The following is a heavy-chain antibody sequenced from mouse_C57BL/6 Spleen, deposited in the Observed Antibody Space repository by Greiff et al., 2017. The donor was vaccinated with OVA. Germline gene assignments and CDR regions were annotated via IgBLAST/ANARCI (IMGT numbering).Heavy chain of an antibody. CDR3: ARYNDGYFDY. V-gene: IGHV7-3*01. J-gene: IGHJ2*01. Sequence: EVKVVDSGGGLVQPGGSLSLSCAASGFTFTDYYMSWVRQPPGKALEWLGFIRNKANGYTTEYSASVKGRFTISRDNSQSILYLQMNALRAEDSATYYCARYNDGYFDYWGQGTTLTVSS. D-gene: IGHD2-3*01. CDR2: IRNKANGYTT. CDR1: GFTFTDYY.